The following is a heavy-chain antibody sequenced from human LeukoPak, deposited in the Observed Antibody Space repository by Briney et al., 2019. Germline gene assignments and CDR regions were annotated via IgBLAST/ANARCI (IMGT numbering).Heavy chain of an antibody. Sequence: SDTLSLTCTVSGGSISSYYLSWLRQPPGKGLEGIGYISYSGNTNYNPSLKSRVTISADTSKNPFSLKPCSVTAAHTAVYYCARHTAYFYILADYSPFWYFDLWGRGTLVTVSS. D-gene: IGHD3-9*01. CDR3: ARHTAYFYILADYSPFWYFDL. CDR2: ISYSGNT. J-gene: IGHJ2*01. V-gene: IGHV4-59*07. CDR1: GGSISSYY.